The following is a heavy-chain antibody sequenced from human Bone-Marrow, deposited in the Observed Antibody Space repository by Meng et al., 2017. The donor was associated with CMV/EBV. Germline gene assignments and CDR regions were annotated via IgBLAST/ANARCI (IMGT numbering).Heavy chain of an antibody. CDR2: ISSSETNI. CDR1: GFTFSKWE. J-gene: IGHJ3*02. V-gene: IGHV3-48*03. Sequence: GESLKISSVASGFTFSKWEMNWVRQAPGKGLEWVSYISSSETNIYYPDSVKGRFTISRDNAKNSLYLQMNSLRAEDTAVYYCARARYHYYDSLSDAFDIWGQGTMVTVSS. CDR3: ARARYHYYDSLSDAFDI. D-gene: IGHD3-22*01.